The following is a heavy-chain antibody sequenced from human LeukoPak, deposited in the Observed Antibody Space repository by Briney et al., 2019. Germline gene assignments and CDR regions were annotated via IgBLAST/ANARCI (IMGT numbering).Heavy chain of an antibody. CDR3: ARSSSVLWWYLDY. V-gene: IGHV3-48*03. D-gene: IGHD2-21*01. CDR1: GFTFSSYE. J-gene: IGHJ4*02. Sequence: GGSLRLSCAASGFTFSSYEMNWVRQAPGKGLEWVSYIRSSGSTIYYADSVKGRFTISRDNAKNSLYLQMNSLRAEDTAVYYCARSSSVLWWYLDYWGQGTLVTVSS. CDR2: IRSSGSTI.